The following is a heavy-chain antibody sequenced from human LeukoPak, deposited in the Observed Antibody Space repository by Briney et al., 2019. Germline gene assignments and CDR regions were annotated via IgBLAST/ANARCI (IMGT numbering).Heavy chain of an antibody. CDR1: GGTFSRYA. Sequence: SVKVSCKASGGTFSRYAISWVRQAPGQGLEWMGGVIPIFGTANYAQKFQGRVTITADESTSTAYMELSSLRSEDTAVYYCARDDCSGGSCYDAGVDGFDIWGQGTMVTVSS. V-gene: IGHV1-69*13. CDR3: ARDDCSGGSCYDAGVDGFDI. D-gene: IGHD2-15*01. J-gene: IGHJ3*02. CDR2: VIPIFGTA.